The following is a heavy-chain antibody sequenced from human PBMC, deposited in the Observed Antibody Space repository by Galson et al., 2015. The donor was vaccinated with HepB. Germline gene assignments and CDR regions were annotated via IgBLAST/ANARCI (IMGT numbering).Heavy chain of an antibody. J-gene: IGHJ4*02. Sequence: SVKVSCKASGYTFTSYYMHWARQAPGQGLEWMGIINPSGGSTSYAQKLQGRVTMTRDTSTSTVYMELSSLRSEDTAVYYCARHNGAGTFDYWGQGTLVTVSS. CDR2: INPSGGST. D-gene: IGHD6-19*01. V-gene: IGHV1-46*04. CDR1: GYTFTSYY. CDR3: ARHNGAGTFDY.